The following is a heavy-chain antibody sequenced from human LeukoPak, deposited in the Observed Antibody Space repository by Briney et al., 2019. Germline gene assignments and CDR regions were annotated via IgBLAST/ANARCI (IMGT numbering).Heavy chain of an antibody. D-gene: IGHD4-17*01. Sequence: KPGGSLRLSCAASGFTFSTYSMNWVRQAPGKGLEWVSSISNSSSYIYYADSVEGRFTISRDNAKNSLYLQMNSLRAEDTAVYYCARDLTTAGSYWGQGTLVTVSS. J-gene: IGHJ4*02. CDR3: ARDLTTAGSY. V-gene: IGHV3-21*01. CDR2: ISNSSSYI. CDR1: GFTFSTYS.